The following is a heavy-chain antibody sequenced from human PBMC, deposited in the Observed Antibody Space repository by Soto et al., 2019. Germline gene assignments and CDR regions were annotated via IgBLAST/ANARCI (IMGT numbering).Heavy chain of an antibody. CDR1: GFTLTNEN. CDR2: ISSRSTFI. J-gene: IGHJ4*02. D-gene: IGHD3-22*01. CDR3: ARDPPLSMIVVVGVDDF. Sequence: GGSLRLSCTVLGFTLTNENMNWVRQAPGKGLEWVSSISSRSTFINYADSVKVRFTISRDNDKGLVYLQMNSLRAEDTAVYYCARDPPLSMIVVVGVDDFWGQGTLVTVSS. V-gene: IGHV3-21*06.